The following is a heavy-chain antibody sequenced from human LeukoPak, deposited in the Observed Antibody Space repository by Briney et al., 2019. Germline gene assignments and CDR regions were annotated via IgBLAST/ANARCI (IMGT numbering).Heavy chain of an antibody. D-gene: IGHD4-17*01. J-gene: IGHJ4*02. CDR3: AKDRWGPVTNDC. V-gene: IGHV3-66*01. CDR1: GFTVSNNY. Sequence: GGSLRLSCAASGFTVSNNYMSWVRQAPGKGPEWVSVIYSGGSTYYADSVKGRFTISRDNSKNTLYLQMNSLRAEDTAVYYCAKDRWGPVTNDCWGQGTLVTVSS. CDR2: IYSGGST.